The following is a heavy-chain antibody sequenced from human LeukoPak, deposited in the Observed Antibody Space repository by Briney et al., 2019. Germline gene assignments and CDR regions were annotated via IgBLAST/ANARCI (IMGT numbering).Heavy chain of an antibody. Sequence: GGSLRLSCAASGFTFSSYSMNWVRQAPGKGLEWVSSISSSSSYIYYADSVKGRFTISRDNAKNSLYLQMNSLRAEDTAVYYCASMGALDAFDIWGQGTMITVSS. CDR3: ASMGALDAFDI. D-gene: IGHD1-26*01. CDR1: GFTFSSYS. CDR2: ISSSSSYI. J-gene: IGHJ3*02. V-gene: IGHV3-21*04.